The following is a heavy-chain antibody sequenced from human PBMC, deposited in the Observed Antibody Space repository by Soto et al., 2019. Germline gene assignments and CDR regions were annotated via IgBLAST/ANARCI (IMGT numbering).Heavy chain of an antibody. D-gene: IGHD2-2*01. Sequence: GGSLRLSCAASGFTFSSYGMHWVRQAPGKGLEWVAVIWYDGSNKYYADSVKGRFTISRDNSKNTLYLQMNSLRAEDTAVYYCVRPAPDIVVVPAAEYFQHWGQGTLVTVSS. CDR1: GFTFSSYG. CDR3: VRPAPDIVVVPAAEYFQH. CDR2: IWYDGSNK. V-gene: IGHV3-33*01. J-gene: IGHJ1*01.